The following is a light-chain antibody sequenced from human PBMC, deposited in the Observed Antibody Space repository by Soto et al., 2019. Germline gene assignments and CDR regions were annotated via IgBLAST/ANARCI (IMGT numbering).Light chain of an antibody. J-gene: IGLJ1*01. CDR3: SSYTSSSTVGV. V-gene: IGLV2-14*01. Sequence: QSVLTQPASVSGSPVQSITVSCTGTSSDIGAYDYVSWYQQHPGKAPKVIISEVSKRPSGVSHRFSGSKSGNTASLTISGLQAEDEADYYCSSYTSSSTVGVFGTGTQVTVL. CDR1: SSDIGAYDY. CDR2: EVS.